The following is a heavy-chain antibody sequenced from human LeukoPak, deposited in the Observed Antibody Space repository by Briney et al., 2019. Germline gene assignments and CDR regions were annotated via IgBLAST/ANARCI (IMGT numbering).Heavy chain of an antibody. J-gene: IGHJ2*01. CDR3: AKDLSSDGGNSLGYFDL. V-gene: IGHV1-69*05. Sequence: SVKVSCKASGGTFSSYAISWVRQAPGQGLEWMGRIIPIFGTANYAQKFQGRVTITTDESTSTAYMELSSLRSEDTAVYYCAKDLSSDGGNSLGYFDLWGRGTLVTVSS. D-gene: IGHD4-23*01. CDR1: GGTFSSYA. CDR2: IIPIFGTA.